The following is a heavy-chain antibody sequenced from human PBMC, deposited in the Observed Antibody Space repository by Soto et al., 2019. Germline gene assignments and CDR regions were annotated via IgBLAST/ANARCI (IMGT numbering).Heavy chain of an antibody. V-gene: IGHV3-23*01. Sequence: EVQLLESGGGLVKPGGSLRLSCAASGFTFSGYAMSWVRQAPGKGLEWISTITGGGGSTYFADSVKGRFTISRDNSKNTLYLPLNSLRAEDTAVYYCAKALGVYYFDYWGQGTLVTVSS. J-gene: IGHJ4*02. CDR2: ITGGGGST. D-gene: IGHD3-10*01. CDR1: GFTFSGYA. CDR3: AKALGVYYFDY.